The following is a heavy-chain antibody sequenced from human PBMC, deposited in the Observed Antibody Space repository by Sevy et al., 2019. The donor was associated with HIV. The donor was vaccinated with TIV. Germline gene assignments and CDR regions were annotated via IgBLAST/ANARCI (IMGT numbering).Heavy chain of an antibody. V-gene: IGHV4-4*07. J-gene: IGHJ4*02. Sequence: SETLSLTCTVSGGSISSYYWSWIRQPAGKGVEWIGRIYTSGSTNYNPSLKSRVTMSVDTSKNQFSLKLSSVTAADTAVYYCARVAGIVGATALTYFDYWGQGTLVTVSS. CDR3: ARVAGIVGATALTYFDY. D-gene: IGHD1-26*01. CDR1: GGSISSYY. CDR2: IYTSGST.